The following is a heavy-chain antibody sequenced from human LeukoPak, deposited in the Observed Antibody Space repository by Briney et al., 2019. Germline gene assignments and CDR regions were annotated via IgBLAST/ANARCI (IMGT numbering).Heavy chain of an antibody. D-gene: IGHD6-19*01. V-gene: IGHV3-48*04. CDR1: GFTFSSYS. Sequence: GGSLRLSCAASGFTFSSYSMNWVRQAPRKGLEWVSYIGSSGSTIYYADSVKGRFTISRDNAKNSLYLQMNSLRAEDTAVYYCARDSSGWYRGFDPWGQGTLVTVSS. CDR2: IGSSGSTI. CDR3: ARDSSGWYRGFDP. J-gene: IGHJ5*02.